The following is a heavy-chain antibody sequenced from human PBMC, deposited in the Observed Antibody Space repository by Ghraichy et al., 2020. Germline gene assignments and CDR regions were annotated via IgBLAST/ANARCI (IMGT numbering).Heavy chain of an antibody. CDR1: GFSLSNARMG. CDR3: ARSYYDFWSGYQYYFDY. D-gene: IGHD3-3*01. V-gene: IGHV2-26*01. Sequence: SGPTLVKPTETLTLTCTVSGFSLSNARMGVSWIRQPPGKALEWLAHIFSNDEKSYSTSLKSRLTISKDTSKSQVVLTMTNMDPVDTATYYCARSYYDFWSGYQYYFDYWGQGTLVTVSS. J-gene: IGHJ4*02. CDR2: IFSNDEK.